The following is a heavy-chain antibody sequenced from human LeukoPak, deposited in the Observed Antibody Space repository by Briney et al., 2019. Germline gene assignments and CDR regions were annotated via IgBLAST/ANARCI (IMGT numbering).Heavy chain of an antibody. CDR3: AGELGYFDY. CDR1: GFTFSSYS. D-gene: IGHD7-27*01. CDR2: INSDSSLM. V-gene: IGHV3-21*01. Sequence: PGGSLRLSCAASGFTFSSYSMNWVRQAPGKGLEWVSSINSDSSLMFYAESVKGRFTISRDNARNSLYLQMNSLRDEDTAVYYCAGELGYFDYWGQGTLVTVSS. J-gene: IGHJ4*02.